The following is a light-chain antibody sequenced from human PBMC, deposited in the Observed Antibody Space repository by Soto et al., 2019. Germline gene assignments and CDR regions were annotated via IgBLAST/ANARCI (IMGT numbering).Light chain of an antibody. J-gene: IGLJ1*01. Sequence: QSVLTQPPSVSAAPGQKVTISCSGSSSNIGNNYVSWYQQLPGTAPKLLIYENYKRPSGIPDRFSGSKSGTSATLGITGLQTGDEADYYCGTWDSSLSVLYVFGTGTKLTVL. V-gene: IGLV1-51*02. CDR1: SSNIGNNY. CDR2: ENY. CDR3: GTWDSSLSVLYV.